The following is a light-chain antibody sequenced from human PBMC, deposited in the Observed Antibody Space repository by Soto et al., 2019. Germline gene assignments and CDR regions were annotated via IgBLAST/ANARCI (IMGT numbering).Light chain of an antibody. CDR3: CSYTTSNTRQIV. V-gene: IGLV2-14*01. CDR2: DVT. CDR1: SGDVGGYNY. Sequence: QSVLTQPASVSGSPGQSITISCTGNSGDVGGYNYVSWYQQQPGKAPKFMIYDVTNRPSGVSNRFSGSKSGNTASLTISGLQAEDEADYYCCSYTTSNTRQIVFGTGTKVTVL. J-gene: IGLJ1*01.